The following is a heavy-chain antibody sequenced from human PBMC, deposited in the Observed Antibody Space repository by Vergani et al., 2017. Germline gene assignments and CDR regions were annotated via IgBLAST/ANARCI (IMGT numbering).Heavy chain of an antibody. CDR3: TRHVPCGDGACLHFDH. D-gene: IGHD2-21*01. J-gene: IGHJ4*02. V-gene: IGHV1-2*02. Sequence: QVQLVQSGAEVKRPGASVKVSCKASGYTFTGYYLHWVRLAPGQGLEWMGWINPKNGLTKYAQRFQGRVSLTRDTSITTAFMELSSLRSDDTAMYYCTRHVPCGDGACLHFDHWGQGTQVTVSS. CDR1: GYTFTGYY. CDR2: INPKNGLT.